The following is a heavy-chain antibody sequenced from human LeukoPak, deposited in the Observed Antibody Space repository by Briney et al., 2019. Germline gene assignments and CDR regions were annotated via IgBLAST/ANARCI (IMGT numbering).Heavy chain of an antibody. CDR2: IYYSGST. V-gene: IGHV4-61*05. CDR3: ARAHVLGDYGSGSYYMDV. Sequence: PSETLSLTCTVSGGPISSSSYYWGWIRQPPGKGLEWIGYIYYSGSTNYNPSLKSRVTISVDTSKNQFSLKLSSVTAVDTAVYYCARAHVLGDYGSGSYYMDVWGKGTTVTVSS. CDR1: GGPISSSSYY. D-gene: IGHD3-10*01. J-gene: IGHJ6*03.